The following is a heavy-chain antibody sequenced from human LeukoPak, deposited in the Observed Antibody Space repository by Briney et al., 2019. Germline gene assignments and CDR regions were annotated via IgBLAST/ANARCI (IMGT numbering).Heavy chain of an antibody. D-gene: IGHD3-3*01. CDR3: ARCIGGFLEWLPSSIDY. CDR2: ISTYNGNT. J-gene: IGHJ4*02. CDR1: GYTFTGYG. Sequence: GASVKVSCKASGYTFTGYGISWVRQAPGQGLEWMAWISTYNGNTKYAQNLQGRVTLTTDTSTDTAYMELRSLRSDDTAVYYCARCIGGFLEWLPSSIDYWGQGTLVTVSS. V-gene: IGHV1-18*01.